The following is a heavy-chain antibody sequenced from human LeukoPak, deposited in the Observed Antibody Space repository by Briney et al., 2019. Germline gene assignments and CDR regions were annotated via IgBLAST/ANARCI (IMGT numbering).Heavy chain of an antibody. CDR3: ARDYRDAFDI. D-gene: IGHD1-14*01. V-gene: IGHV4-59*01. Sequence: SETLSLTCTVSGGSISSYYWSWIRQPPGKGLEWIGYIYYSGSTNYNPSLKSRVTISVDTSKNQFSLKLSSVIAADTAVYYCARDYRDAFDIWGQGTMVTVSS. CDR1: GGSISSYY. CDR2: IYYSGST. J-gene: IGHJ3*02.